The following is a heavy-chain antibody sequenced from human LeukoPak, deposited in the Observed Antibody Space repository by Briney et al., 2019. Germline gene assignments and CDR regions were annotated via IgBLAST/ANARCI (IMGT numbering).Heavy chain of an antibody. CDR2: IYTSGST. CDR1: GGSISSGSYY. CDR3: ARDEWELLDAFDI. Sequence: SETLSLTCTVSGGSISSGSYYWSWIRQPAGKGVEWIGRIYTSGSTNYNPSLKSRVTISVDTSKNQFSLKLSSVTAADTAVYYCARDEWELLDAFDIWGQGTMVTVSS. V-gene: IGHV4-61*02. D-gene: IGHD1-26*01. J-gene: IGHJ3*02.